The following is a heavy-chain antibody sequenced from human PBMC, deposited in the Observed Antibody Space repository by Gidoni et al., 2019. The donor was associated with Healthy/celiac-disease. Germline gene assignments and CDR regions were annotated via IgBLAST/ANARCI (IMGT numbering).Heavy chain of an antibody. J-gene: IGHJ5*02. D-gene: IGHD3-22*01. V-gene: IGHV4-31*03. CDR1: GRSICSGGYS. Sequence: QVQLQESGPGLVKPSQTLSLTCPVSGRSICSGGYSRSWIRQHPGKGLEWIGYIYYGGRTYYNPSLKSRVTISVDTSKNQCSMKLSSVTAADTAVYYCAREMRDYYDSSGSYNWFDPWGEGTLVTVSS. CDR3: AREMRDYYDSSGSYNWFDP. CDR2: IYYGGRT.